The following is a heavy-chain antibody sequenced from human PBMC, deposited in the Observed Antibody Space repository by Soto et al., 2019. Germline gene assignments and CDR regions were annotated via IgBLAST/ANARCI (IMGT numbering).Heavy chain of an antibody. D-gene: IGHD2-8*01. CDR1: GGSFSGYY. CDR2: INHSGST. Sequence: SETLSLTCAVYGGSFSGYYWSWIRQPPGKGLEWIGEINHSGSTNYNPSLKSRVTISVDTSKNQFSLKLSSVTAADTAVYYCARVGYCTNGVCHKGDYYYYYMDVWGKGTTVTVSS. V-gene: IGHV4-34*01. CDR3: ARVGYCTNGVCHKGDYYYYYMDV. J-gene: IGHJ6*03.